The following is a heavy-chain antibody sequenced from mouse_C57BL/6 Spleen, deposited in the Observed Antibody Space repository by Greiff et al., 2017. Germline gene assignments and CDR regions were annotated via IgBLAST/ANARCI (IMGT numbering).Heavy chain of an antibody. CDR2: IFTGSGST. D-gene: IGHD1-1*01. Sequence: QVQLQQSGAELMKPGASVKLSCKATGYTFTGYWIEWVKQRPGHGLEWIGEIFTGSGSTNYNEKFKGKATFTADTSNNAAYMQLSSLTTEDSAIYYCALTTVPPFAYWGQGTLVTVSA. CDR3: ALTTVPPFAY. J-gene: IGHJ3*01. V-gene: IGHV1-9*01. CDR1: GYTFTGYW.